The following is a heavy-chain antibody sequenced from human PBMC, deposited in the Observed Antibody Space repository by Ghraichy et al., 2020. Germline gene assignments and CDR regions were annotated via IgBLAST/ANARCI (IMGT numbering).Heavy chain of an antibody. Sequence: ASVKVSCRASGDTFPSFAITWVRQARGQGLEWMGWIRPSNGKTQFRQAIQGRVTMTTDRSTNTVYMELRGLRSDDTAVYYCARGFPDPDFWSAVDRASSDYVMDLWGQGTTVTVSS. J-gene: IGHJ6*02. V-gene: IGHV1-18*01. CDR2: IRPSNGKT. CDR3: ARGFPDPDFWSAVDRASSDYVMDL. D-gene: IGHD3-3*01. CDR1: GDTFPSFA.